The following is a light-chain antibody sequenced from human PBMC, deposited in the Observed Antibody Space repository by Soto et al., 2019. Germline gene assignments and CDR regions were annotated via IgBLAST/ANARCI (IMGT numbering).Light chain of an antibody. CDR2: EVT. CDR3: SSYTSGPKFYA. Sequence: QSVLTQPASVSGSPGQSITISCTGTSNDIGAYNYVSWYQHHPGKAPKLMIYEVTNRTSGFSNRFSGSKSGNTASLTISGLQDDDEADYYCSSYTSGPKFYAFGTGTKVTVL. V-gene: IGLV2-14*01. J-gene: IGLJ1*01. CDR1: SNDIGAYNY.